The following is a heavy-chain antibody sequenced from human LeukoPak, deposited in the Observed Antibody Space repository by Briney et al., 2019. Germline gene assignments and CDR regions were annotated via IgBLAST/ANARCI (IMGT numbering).Heavy chain of an antibody. V-gene: IGHV1-18*01. CDR1: GYTFTSYG. D-gene: IGHD3-22*01. Sequence: ASVKLSCKASGYTFTSYGISWVRQSPGQGLEWMGWISAYNGNTNYAQKLQGRVTMTTDTSTSTAYMELRSLRSDDTAVYYCSSGSSGYGNYWGQGTLVTVSS. CDR3: SSGSSGYGNY. J-gene: IGHJ4*02. CDR2: ISAYNGNT.